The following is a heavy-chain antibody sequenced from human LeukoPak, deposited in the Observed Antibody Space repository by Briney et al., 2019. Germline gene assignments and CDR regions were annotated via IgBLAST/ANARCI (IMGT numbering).Heavy chain of an antibody. J-gene: IGHJ4*02. CDR1: GFTFGKYW. CDR3: ARDMRGREAGATISDY. Sequence: GGSLRLSCVASGFTFGKYWMSWVRQAPGKGLEWVANIKLDGSEKNYVDSVKGRFTISRDNSKNTLHLEMNSLRVEDTAVYYCARDMRGREAGATISDYWGQGTLVTVSS. CDR2: IKLDGSEK. D-gene: IGHD1-26*01. V-gene: IGHV3-7*01.